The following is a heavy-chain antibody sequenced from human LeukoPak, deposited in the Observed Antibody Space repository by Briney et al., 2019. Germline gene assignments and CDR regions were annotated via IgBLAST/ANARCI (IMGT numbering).Heavy chain of an antibody. CDR2: IYHSGST. CDR1: GGSISSSNW. CDR3: ARSIVVVPAAINYFDY. D-gene: IGHD2-2*01. V-gene: IGHV4-4*02. J-gene: IGHJ4*02. Sequence: SETLSLTCAVSGGSISSSNWWSWVRQPPGKGLEWIGEIYHSGSTNYNPSLKSRVTISVDKSKNQFSLKLSSVTAADTAVYYCARSIVVVPAAINYFDYWGQGTLVTVSS.